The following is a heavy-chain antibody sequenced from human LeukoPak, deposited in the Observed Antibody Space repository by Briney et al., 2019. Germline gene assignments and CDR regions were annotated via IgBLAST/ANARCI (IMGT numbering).Heavy chain of an antibody. CDR3: ARDSVARWSDHWVSDAFDI. CDR2: ISTSSSYI. J-gene: IGHJ3*02. D-gene: IGHD3-3*01. Sequence: GGSLRLSCAASGLAFSIYEMNWVRQAPGKGLEWVSSISTSSSYIFYADSVKGRFIISRDNGKNSLYLQMSGLRAEDTAVYYYARDSVARWSDHWVSDAFDIWGQGTMVTVSS. V-gene: IGHV3-21*01. CDR1: GLAFSIYE.